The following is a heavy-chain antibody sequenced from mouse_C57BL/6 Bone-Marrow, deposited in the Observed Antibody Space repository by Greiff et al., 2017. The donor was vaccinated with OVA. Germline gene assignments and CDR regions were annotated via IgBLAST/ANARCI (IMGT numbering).Heavy chain of an antibody. CDR2: IYPGSGST. D-gene: IGHD1-2*01. V-gene: IGHV1-55*01. Sequence: VQLQQPGAELVKPGASVKMSCKASGYTFTSYWITWVKQRPGQGLEWIGDIYPGSGSTNYNEKFKSKATLTVDTSSSTAYMQLSSLTSEDSAVYYCAIYSSVEGYFDVWGTGTTVTVSS. J-gene: IGHJ1*03. CDR1: GYTFTSYW. CDR3: AIYSSVEGYFDV.